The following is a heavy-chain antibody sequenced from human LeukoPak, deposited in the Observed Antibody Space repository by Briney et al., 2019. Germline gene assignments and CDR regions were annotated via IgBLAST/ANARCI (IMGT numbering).Heavy chain of an antibody. CDR2: IIPIFGTA. V-gene: IGHV1-69*13. CDR1: GGTFSSYA. J-gene: IGHJ3*02. CDR3: ARDKGSYSAFDI. Sequence: VASVKVSCKASGGTFSSYAISWVRQAPGRGLEWMGGIIPIFGTANYAQKFQGRVTITADESTSTAYMELSSLRSEDTAVYYCARDKGSYSAFDIWGQGTMVTVSS. D-gene: IGHD1-26*01.